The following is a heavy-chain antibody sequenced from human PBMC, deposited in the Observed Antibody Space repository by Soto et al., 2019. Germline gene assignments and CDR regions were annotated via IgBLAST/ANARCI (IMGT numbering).Heavy chain of an antibody. Sequence: QVQLVESGGGVVQPGRSLRLSCAASGFTFSSYAMHWVRQAPGKGLEWVAVISYDGSNKYYADSVKGRFTISRDNSKNTLYLQMNSLRAEDTAVYYCAKEGAQYSSSSFDYWGQGTLVTVSS. CDR3: AKEGAQYSSSSFDY. CDR2: ISYDGSNK. D-gene: IGHD6-6*01. V-gene: IGHV3-30-3*01. CDR1: GFTFSSYA. J-gene: IGHJ4*02.